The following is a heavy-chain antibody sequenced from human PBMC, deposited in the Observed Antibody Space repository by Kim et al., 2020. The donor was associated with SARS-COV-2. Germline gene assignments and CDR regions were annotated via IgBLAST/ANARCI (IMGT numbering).Heavy chain of an antibody. CDR3: ARDIVPVRWQPWGDAFDI. Sequence: GGSLRLSCAASGFTFSSYWMHWVRQAPGKGLVWVSRINSDGSSTSYADSVKGRFTISRDNAKNTLYLQMNSLRAEDTAVYYCARDIVPVRWQPWGDAFDIWGQGTMVTVSS. CDR2: INSDGSST. V-gene: IGHV3-74*01. CDR1: GFTFSSYW. J-gene: IGHJ3*02. D-gene: IGHD3-16*02.